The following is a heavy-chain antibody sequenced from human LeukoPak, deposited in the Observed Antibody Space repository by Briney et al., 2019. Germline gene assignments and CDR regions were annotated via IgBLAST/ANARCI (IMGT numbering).Heavy chain of an antibody. V-gene: IGHV4-39*02. D-gene: IGHD6-19*01. Sequence: SETLSLTCTVSGGSISSSGYYWGWIRQPPGKGLELVGNIYYSGSTYYNPSLKSRVTISVDTSKNQFSLDLSSVTAADTALYYCAREVVAGTAGLDPWGQGTLVTVSS. CDR2: IYYSGST. CDR1: GGSISSSGYY. J-gene: IGHJ5*02. CDR3: AREVVAGTAGLDP.